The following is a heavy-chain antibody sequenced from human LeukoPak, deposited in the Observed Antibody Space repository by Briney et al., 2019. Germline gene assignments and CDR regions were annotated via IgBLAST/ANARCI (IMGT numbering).Heavy chain of an antibody. J-gene: IGHJ5*02. CDR3: ARGTYGLYNWSDP. D-gene: IGHD3-10*01. V-gene: IGHV3-30-3*01. CDR2: ISYDGSNK. CDR1: GFTFSSYA. Sequence: GRSLRLSCAASGFTFSSYAMHWVRQAPGKGLEWVAVISYDGSNKYYADSVKGRFTISRDNSKNTLYLQMNSLRAEDTAVYYCARGTYGLYNWSDPWGQGTLVTVSS.